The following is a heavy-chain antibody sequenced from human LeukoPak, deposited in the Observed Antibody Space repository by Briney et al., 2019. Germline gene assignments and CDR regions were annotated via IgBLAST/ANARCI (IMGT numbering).Heavy chain of an antibody. V-gene: IGHV4-30-4*07. CDR2: IYYSGST. Sequence: SETLSLTCAVSGGSISSGGYSWSWIRQPPGKGLEWIGYIYYSGSTYYNPSLKSRVTISVDTSKNQFSLKLSSVTAADTAVYYCAIEYSSSRAFDIWGQGTMVTVSS. CDR1: GGSISSGGYS. D-gene: IGHD6-6*01. J-gene: IGHJ3*02. CDR3: AIEYSSSRAFDI.